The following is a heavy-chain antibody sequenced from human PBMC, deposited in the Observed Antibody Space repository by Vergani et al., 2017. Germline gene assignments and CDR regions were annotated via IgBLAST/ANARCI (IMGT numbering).Heavy chain of an antibody. CDR2: MNPNSGNT. Sequence: QVQLAQSGAEVKKPGASVKVSCKAAGYTFTSCDINWVRQATGQGLEWMGWMNPNSGNTGYAQKFQGRVTMTRKTSISTAYMELSSLRSNDTAVYYGVAGRCIYWGQGTLVTVSS. J-gene: IGHJ4*02. CDR1: GYTFTSCD. CDR3: VAGRCIY. V-gene: IGHV1-8*01. D-gene: IGHD2-8*01.